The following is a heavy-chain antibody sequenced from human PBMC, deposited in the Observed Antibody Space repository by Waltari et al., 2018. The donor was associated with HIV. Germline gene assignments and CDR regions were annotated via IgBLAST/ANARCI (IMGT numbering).Heavy chain of an antibody. J-gene: IGHJ4*02. CDR2: INQDGSES. V-gene: IGHV3-7*01. CDR3: AREGGRDCSGGSCYIDY. CDR1: GFTFRSSW. Sequence: EVEVVESGGGLVQPGGSLRLSCAVSGFTFRSSWMRWVRQAPGMGEGEMANINQDGSESYYVGSVEGRFTISRDNTKNLLYLQMNSLRAEDTAVYYCAREGGRDCSGGSCYIDYWGQGTLVTVSS. D-gene: IGHD2-15*01.